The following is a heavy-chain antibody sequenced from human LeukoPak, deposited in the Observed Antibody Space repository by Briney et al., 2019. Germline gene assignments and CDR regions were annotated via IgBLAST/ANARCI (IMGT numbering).Heavy chain of an antibody. D-gene: IGHD3-16*01. CDR1: GFTVSSNY. CDR2: TYSGGST. J-gene: IGHJ4*02. V-gene: IGHV3-53*01. Sequence: GGSLRLSCAASGFTVSSNYMTWVRQAPGKGLEWVSVTYSGGSTDYADSVKGRFTISRDNSKNTLYLQMNSLRAEDTAVYYCARLTFGGVLYYFDCWGQGALVTVSS. CDR3: ARLTFGGVLYYFDC.